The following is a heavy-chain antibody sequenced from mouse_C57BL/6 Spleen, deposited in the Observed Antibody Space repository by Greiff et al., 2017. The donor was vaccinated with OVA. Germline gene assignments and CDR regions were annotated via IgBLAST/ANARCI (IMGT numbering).Heavy chain of an antibody. V-gene: IGHV2-2*01. CDR2: IWSGGST. J-gene: IGHJ4*01. D-gene: IGHD2-3*01. CDR1: GFSLTSSG. CDR3: ARTRDGYSIYAMDY. Sequence: VQLQQSGPGLVQPSQSLSITCTVSGFSLTSSGVHWVRQPPGTGLEWLGVIWSGGSTDYNAAFISRLSISKDNSKSQVFFKMNSLQADDTAIYYCARTRDGYSIYAMDYWGQGTSVTVSS.